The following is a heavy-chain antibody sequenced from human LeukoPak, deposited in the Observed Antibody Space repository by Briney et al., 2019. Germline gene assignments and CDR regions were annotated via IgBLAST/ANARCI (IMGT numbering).Heavy chain of an antibody. CDR1: GYTFSGYD. CDR3: ARVHSSGQD. V-gene: IGHV1-8*01. Sequence: GASVKVSCKASGYTFSGYDIHWVRQATGQGLEWMGWMNPNSGNTAYAQNFRGRVTMNRDTSITTAYMELNSLRSEDTAVYYCARVHSSGQDWGQGTLVTVSS. J-gene: IGHJ4*02. D-gene: IGHD3-22*01. CDR2: MNPNSGNT.